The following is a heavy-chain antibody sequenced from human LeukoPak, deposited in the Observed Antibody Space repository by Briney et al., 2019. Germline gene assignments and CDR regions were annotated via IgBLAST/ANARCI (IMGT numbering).Heavy chain of an antibody. V-gene: IGHV3-23*01. D-gene: IGHD5-12*01. Sequence: GGALRLSCAASGFTFSNYAMNWVRQAPGKGLEGVSTTIASSASTFYAESVKGRFTISKDTSKNTLYLHMSSLRADDTAVYYCAKGGYDYVEVAYFDHWGQGTLVTVSS. CDR3: AKGGYDYVEVAYFDH. J-gene: IGHJ4*02. CDR1: GFTFSNYA. CDR2: TIASSAST.